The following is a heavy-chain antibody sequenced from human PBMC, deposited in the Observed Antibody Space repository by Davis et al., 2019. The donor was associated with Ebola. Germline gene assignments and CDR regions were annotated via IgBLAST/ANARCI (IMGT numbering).Heavy chain of an antibody. V-gene: IGHV3-23*01. CDR2: IRGSGVST. CDR1: GFTFSSYA. D-gene: IGHD3-3*01. Sequence: PGGSLRLSCAASGFTFSSYAMSWVRQAPGKGLEWVSAIRGSGVSTYYADSVKGRFTISRDNSKNTLYLQMSSLRAEDTAVYYCAKHRSVTQLTLNWGQGTLVTVSS. J-gene: IGHJ1*01. CDR3: AKHRSVTQLTLN.